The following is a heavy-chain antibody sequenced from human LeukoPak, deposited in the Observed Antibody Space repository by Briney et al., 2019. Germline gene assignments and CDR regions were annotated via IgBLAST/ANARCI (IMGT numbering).Heavy chain of an antibody. CDR1: GGSISSYY. J-gene: IGHJ4*02. D-gene: IGHD2-2*01. Sequence: SETLSLTCTVSGGSISSYYWSWIRQPPGKGLEWIGYIYYSGSTNYNPSLKSRVTISVGTSKNQFSLKLSSVTAADTAVYYCARGAYCSSSSCYPYYFDYWGQGTLVTVSS. V-gene: IGHV4-59*12. CDR3: ARGAYCSSSSCYPYYFDY. CDR2: IYYSGST.